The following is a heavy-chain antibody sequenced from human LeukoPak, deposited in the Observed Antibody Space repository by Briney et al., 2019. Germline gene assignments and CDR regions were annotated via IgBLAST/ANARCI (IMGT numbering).Heavy chain of an antibody. CDR1: GFTFSSYG. CDR2: IRYDGSNK. D-gene: IGHD6-13*01. J-gene: IGHJ4*02. Sequence: GGSLRLSCAASGFTFSSYGMHWVRQAPGKGLEWVAFIRYDGSNKYYADSVKGRFTISRDNSKNTLYLQMNSLRAEDTAVYYCARDPIAAPEYYFDYWGQGTLVTVSS. V-gene: IGHV3-30*02. CDR3: ARDPIAAPEYYFDY.